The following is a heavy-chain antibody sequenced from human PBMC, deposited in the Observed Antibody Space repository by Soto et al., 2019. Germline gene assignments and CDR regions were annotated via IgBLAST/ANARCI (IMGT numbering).Heavy chain of an antibody. V-gene: IGHV3-74*01. J-gene: IGHJ4*02. Sequence: EVQLVESGGGLVQPGGSLRLSCAASGFTFSSYWMHWVRQAPGKGLVWVSRISGDGSTRHYADFAKGRFTISRDNAKNTVYLQMNSLRVEDTAIYYCARRDWNGGYCDFWGQGILVTVSS. D-gene: IGHD1-1*01. CDR3: ARRDWNGGYCDF. CDR1: GFTFSSYW. CDR2: ISGDGSTR.